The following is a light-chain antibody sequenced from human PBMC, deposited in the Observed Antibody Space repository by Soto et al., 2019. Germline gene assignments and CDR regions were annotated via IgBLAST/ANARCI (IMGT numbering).Light chain of an antibody. CDR2: EVS. CDR3: SSYSSSSTLFV. CDR1: SSDVGAYKY. Sequence: QSVLTQPASVSGSPGQSITISCTGTSSDVGAYKYVSGYQQHPGKAPKVMIYEVSNRPSGVSNRFSGSKSGNTASLTISGLQAEDESDYFCSSYSSSSTLFVFGTGTNVTVL. J-gene: IGLJ1*01. V-gene: IGLV2-14*01.